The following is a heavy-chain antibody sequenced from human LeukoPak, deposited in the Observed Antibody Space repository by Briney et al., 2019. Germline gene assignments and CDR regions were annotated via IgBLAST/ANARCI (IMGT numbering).Heavy chain of an antibody. CDR2: IYHSGST. V-gene: IGHV4-38-2*02. Sequence: SETLSLTCTVSGYSISSGYYWGWIRQPPGKGLEWIGSIYHSGSTYYNPSLKSRVTISVDTSKNQFSLKLSSVTAADTAVYYCARGQNWFDPWGQGTLVTVSS. CDR1: GYSISSGYY. J-gene: IGHJ5*02. CDR3: ARGQNWFDP.